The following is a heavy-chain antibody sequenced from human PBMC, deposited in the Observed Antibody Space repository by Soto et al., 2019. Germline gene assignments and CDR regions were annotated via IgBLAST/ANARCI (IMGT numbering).Heavy chain of an antibody. J-gene: IGHJ4*02. V-gene: IGHV3-74*01. D-gene: IGHD2-21*02. CDR2: TNTDESRT. CDR1: GFTFSNYW. Sequence: PGGSLRLSCAASGFTFSNYWMHWVRQAPGKGLVWLSHTNTDESRTDYADSVKGRFTISRDNARNTLYLQMNSLRPEDTAVYYCARAYCGGDCFAGDYWGQGILVTVSS. CDR3: ARAYCGGDCFAGDY.